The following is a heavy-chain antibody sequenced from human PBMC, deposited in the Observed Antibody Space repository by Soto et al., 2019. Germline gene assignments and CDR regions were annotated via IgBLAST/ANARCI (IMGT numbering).Heavy chain of an antibody. CDR1: GFSFSTYS. J-gene: IGHJ4*02. V-gene: IGHV3-48*02. Sequence: HPGGSLRLSCAGSGFSFSTYSMYWLRQAPGKGLEWVSYINSRSTNNYSAERVKGRVTISRDNAENSVYLQINSLRDEDTAVYYCAATYDYHDFRFDYWGQGALVTVSS. CDR2: INSRSTNN. D-gene: IGHD4-17*01. CDR3: AATYDYHDFRFDY.